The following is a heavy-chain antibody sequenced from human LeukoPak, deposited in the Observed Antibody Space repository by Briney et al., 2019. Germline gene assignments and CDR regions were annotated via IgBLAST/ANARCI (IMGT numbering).Heavy chain of an antibody. D-gene: IGHD1-20*01. J-gene: IGHJ4*02. CDR2: ISYDGSNK. CDR1: GFTFSSYA. V-gene: IGHV3-30-3*01. Sequence: PGGSLRLSCAASGFTFSSYAMHWVRQAPGKGLEWVAVISYDGSNKYYADSVKGRFTISRDNSKNTLYLQMNSLRAEDTAVYYCARARGITGTTGAFDYWGQGTLVTVSS. CDR3: ARARGITGTTGAFDY.